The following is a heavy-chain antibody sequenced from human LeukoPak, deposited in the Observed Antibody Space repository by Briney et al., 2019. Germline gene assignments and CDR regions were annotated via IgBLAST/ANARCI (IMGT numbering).Heavy chain of an antibody. CDR3: AKLLYDFWSGYRDAFDI. Sequence: GGSLRLSCAASGFTFNTFAMLWARQTPGKGLEWASAIGDSRGSGDNTFYADSVKGRFTISRDNAKNSLYLQMNSLRAEDTAVYYCAKLLYDFWSGYRDAFDIWGQGTMVTVSS. CDR2: IGDSRGSGDNT. J-gene: IGHJ3*02. CDR1: GFTFNTFA. D-gene: IGHD3-3*01. V-gene: IGHV3-23*01.